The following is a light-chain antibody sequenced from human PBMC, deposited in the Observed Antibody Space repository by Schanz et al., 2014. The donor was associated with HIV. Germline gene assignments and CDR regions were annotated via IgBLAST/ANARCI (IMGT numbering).Light chain of an antibody. CDR2: HAS. CDR1: QSVSTN. CDR3: QQYNHWPIT. V-gene: IGKV3-15*01. Sequence: EIVMTQSPATLSVSPGEGATLSCRASQSVSTNLAWYQKKPGQAPRPLIYHASKRVTGIPTRFSGGGSGTEFTLTISGLQSEDFAVYFCQQYNHWPITFGQGTRLDIK. J-gene: IGKJ5*01.